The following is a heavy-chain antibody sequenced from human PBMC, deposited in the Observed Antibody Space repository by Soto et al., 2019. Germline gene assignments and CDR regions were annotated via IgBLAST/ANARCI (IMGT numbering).Heavy chain of an antibody. V-gene: IGHV4-30-2*01. J-gene: IGHJ5*02. CDR3: ARAGVYCSSTSCSPHWFDP. CDR1: GGSISSGGYS. Sequence: SETLSLTCAVSGGSISSGGYSWSWIRQPPGKGLEWIGYIYHSGSTYYNPSLRSRVTISVDRSKNQFSLKLSSVTAADTAVYYCARAGVYCSSTSCSPHWFDPWGQGALVTVSS. D-gene: IGHD2-2*01. CDR2: IYHSGST.